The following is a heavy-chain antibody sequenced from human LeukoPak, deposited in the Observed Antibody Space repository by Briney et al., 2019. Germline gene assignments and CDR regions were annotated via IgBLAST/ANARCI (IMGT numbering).Heavy chain of an antibody. CDR2: IYPGDSDT. D-gene: IGHD6-13*01. CDR3: ARHGEGQQQLVPYYYYGMDV. Sequence: GESLKISCKGSGYSFTSYWIGWVRQMPGKGLEWRGIIYPGDSDTRYSPSFQGQVTISADKSISTAYLQWSSLKASDTAMYYCARHGEGQQQLVPYYYYGMDVWGQGTTVTVSS. V-gene: IGHV5-51*01. J-gene: IGHJ6*02. CDR1: GYSFTSYW.